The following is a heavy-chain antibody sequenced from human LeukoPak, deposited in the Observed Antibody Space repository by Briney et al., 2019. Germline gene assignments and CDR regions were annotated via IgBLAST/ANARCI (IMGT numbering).Heavy chain of an antibody. CDR3: ARLLDNDISGDPDTFDV. Sequence: SETLSLTCAVYGGSFSGYYWSWIRQPPGKGLEWIGEINHSGSTNYNPSLKSRVTISIDTSKSQFSLKLTSVTSADTAVYSCARLLDNDISGDPDTFDVWGQGTTVIVSS. D-gene: IGHD3-22*01. CDR1: GGSFSGYY. J-gene: IGHJ3*01. CDR2: INHSGST. V-gene: IGHV4-34*01.